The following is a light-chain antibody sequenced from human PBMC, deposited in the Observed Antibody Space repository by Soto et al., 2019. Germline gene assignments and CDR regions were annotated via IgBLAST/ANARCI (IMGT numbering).Light chain of an antibody. CDR3: CSYAGSSTLV. CDR2: EVS. V-gene: IGLV2-23*02. Sequence: QSALTQPASVSGSPGQSITISGTGTSSDVGVYNLVSWYQQHPGKAPKLMIYEVSKRPSGVSNRFSGSKSGNTASLTISGLQAEDEADYYCCSYAGSSTLVFGGGTKLTVL. J-gene: IGLJ2*01. CDR1: SSDVGVYNL.